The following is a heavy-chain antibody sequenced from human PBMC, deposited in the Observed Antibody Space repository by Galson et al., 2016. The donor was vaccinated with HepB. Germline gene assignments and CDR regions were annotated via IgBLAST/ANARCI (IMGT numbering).Heavy chain of an antibody. J-gene: IGHJ3*02. CDR1: GGTFTTYP. CDR3: ARPSSGWANDAFDI. Sequence: SVKVSCKASGGTFTTYPITWVRQAPGQGPECLGRIIPLLGIPKYAQKFQGRLTITADESTSTTYMELTSLKSEDTAVYYCARPSSGWANDAFDIWGQGSLVTVSS. CDR2: IIPLLGIP. V-gene: IGHV1-69*02. D-gene: IGHD6-19*01.